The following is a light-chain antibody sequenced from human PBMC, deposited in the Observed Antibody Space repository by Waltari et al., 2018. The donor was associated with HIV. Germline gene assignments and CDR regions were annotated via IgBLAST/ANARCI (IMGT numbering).Light chain of an antibody. V-gene: IGKV4-1*01. CDR3: QQYYTTPLT. CDR2: WAS. Sequence: DIVMTQSPDSVDVSLGERATFNFRSSQRVLKGSTYRNYLAWYQQKTGQPPTLPFYWASTRESGVPDRFSASGSATDFTLTISSLQAEDVAVYYCQQYYTTPLTFGGGTKVELK. J-gene: IGKJ4*01. CDR1: QRVLKGSTYRNY.